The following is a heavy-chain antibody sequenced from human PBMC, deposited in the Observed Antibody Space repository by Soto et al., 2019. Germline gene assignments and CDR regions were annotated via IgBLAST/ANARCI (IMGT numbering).Heavy chain of an antibody. CDR1: GRDY. CDR3: ASVRGGDFDI. D-gene: IGHD3-10*01. CDR2: IYYSGIT. Sequence: GRDYWSWIRQPPGKGLEWIGYIYYSGITNYNPSLKSRVTISVDTSKNQFSLKLSSETAADTAVYYCASVRGGDFDIWGQGTMVT. V-gene: IGHV4-61*01. J-gene: IGHJ3*02.